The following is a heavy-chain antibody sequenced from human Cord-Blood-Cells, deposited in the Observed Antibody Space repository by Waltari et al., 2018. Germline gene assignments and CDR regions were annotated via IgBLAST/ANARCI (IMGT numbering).Heavy chain of an antibody. V-gene: IGHV1-69*01. CDR2: IIHIFGTA. CDR1: GGTFSSYA. D-gene: IGHD1-26*01. J-gene: IGHJ3*02. CDR3: ARVAPWEPHDAFDI. Sequence: QVQLVQSGAEVKKPGSSVKVYCKASGGTFSSYAISWVRQAPGQGLEWMGGIIHIFGTANYAQKFQGRVTITADESTSTAYMELSSLRSEDTAVYYCARVAPWEPHDAFDIWGQGTMVTVSS.